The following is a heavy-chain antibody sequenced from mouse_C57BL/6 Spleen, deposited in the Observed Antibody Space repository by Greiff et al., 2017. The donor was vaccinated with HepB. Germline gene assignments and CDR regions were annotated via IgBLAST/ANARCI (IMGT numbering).Heavy chain of an antibody. CDR1: GYTFTSYW. CDR2: IHPSDSDT. J-gene: IGHJ1*03. D-gene: IGHD4-1*01. CDR3: AMNWDVGYFDV. V-gene: IGHV1-74*01. Sequence: VQLQQPGAELVKPGASVKVSCKASGYTFTSYWMHWVKQRPGQGLEWIGRIHPSDSDTNYNQKFKGKATLPVDKSSSTADMQLSSLTSEDSAVYYCAMNWDVGYFDVWGTGTTVTVSS.